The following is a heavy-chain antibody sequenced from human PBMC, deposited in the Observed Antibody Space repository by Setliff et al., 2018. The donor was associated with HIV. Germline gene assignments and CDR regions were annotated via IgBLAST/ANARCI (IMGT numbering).Heavy chain of an antibody. CDR2: IFGNDDQ. D-gene: IGHD3-22*01. Sequence: SGPTLVNPTQTLTLTCTFSGFSLSTSGVGVGWIRQPPGKALEWLALIFGNDDQRYSPSLKTRLTITKDTPKNQVVLTMTNMDPVDTVTYYCAHRRRYYYDSSGYYGEYFQHWGQGTLVTVSS. V-gene: IGHV2-5*01. CDR1: GFSLSTSGVG. J-gene: IGHJ1*01. CDR3: AHRRRYYYDSSGYYGEYFQH.